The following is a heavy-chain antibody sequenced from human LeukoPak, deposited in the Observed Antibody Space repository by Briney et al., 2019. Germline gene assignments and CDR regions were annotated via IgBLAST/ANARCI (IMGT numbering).Heavy chain of an antibody. Sequence: GSLRLSCAASGFTFSSYSMNWVRQAPGKGLEWVSSISSGSSYIYYADSVKGRFTISRDNAKNSLYLQMNSLRAEDTAVYYCARGESYDFWSGYLSDYWGQGTLVTVSS. D-gene: IGHD3-3*01. CDR3: ARGESYDFWSGYLSDY. V-gene: IGHV3-21*01. CDR2: ISSGSSYI. CDR1: GFTFSSYS. J-gene: IGHJ4*02.